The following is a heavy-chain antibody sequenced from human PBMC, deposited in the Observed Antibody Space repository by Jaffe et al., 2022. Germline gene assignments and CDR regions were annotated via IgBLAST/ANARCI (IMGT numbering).Heavy chain of an antibody. V-gene: IGHV3-30*02. D-gene: IGHD4-4*01. CDR1: GFTFSSYG. J-gene: IGHJ6*03. Sequence: QVQLVESGGGVVQPGGSLRLSCAASGFTFSSYGMHWVRQAPGKGLEWVAFIRYDGSNKYYADSVKGRFTISRDNSKNTLYLQMNSLRAEDTAVYYCAKVGSTVTPKKGGSDYYMDVWGKGTTVTVSS. CDR3: AKVGSTVTPKKGGSDYYMDV. CDR2: IRYDGSNK.